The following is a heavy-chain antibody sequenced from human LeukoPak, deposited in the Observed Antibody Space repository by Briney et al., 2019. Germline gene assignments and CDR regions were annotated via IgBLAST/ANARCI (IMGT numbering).Heavy chain of an antibody. J-gene: IGHJ4*02. V-gene: IGHV3-23*01. CDR1: GFTFSSYA. D-gene: IGHD3-3*01. CDR3: AKDSGVLRFLEWLFSPDH. Sequence: PGGSLRLSCAASGFTFSSYAMSWVRQAPGKGLEWVSAISGSGGSTYYADSVKGRFTISRDNSKNTLYLQMNSLRAEDTAVYYCAKDSGVLRFLEWLFSPDHWGQGTLVTVSS. CDR2: ISGSGGST.